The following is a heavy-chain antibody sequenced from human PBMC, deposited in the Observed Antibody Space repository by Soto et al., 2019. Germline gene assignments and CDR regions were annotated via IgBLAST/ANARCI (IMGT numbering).Heavy chain of an antibody. J-gene: IGHJ6*02. CDR1: GHSFASYG. D-gene: IGHD6-6*01. Sequence: VSVKISYKGSGHSFASYGSSWVRQIPGKGLEWMGRIDPSDSYTNYSPSFQGHVTISADKSISTAYLQWSSLKASDTAMYYCASKYSSSSGYYYYGMDVWGQGTTVTSP. CDR3: ASKYSSSSGYYYYGMDV. V-gene: IGHV5-10-1*01. CDR2: IDPSDSYT.